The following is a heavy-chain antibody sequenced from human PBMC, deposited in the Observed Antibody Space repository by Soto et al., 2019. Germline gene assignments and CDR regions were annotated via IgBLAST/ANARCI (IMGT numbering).Heavy chain of an antibody. Sequence: TLSLTCTVSGGSISSGGYYWSWIRQHPGKGLEWIGYIYYSGSTYYNPSLKSRVTISVDTSKNQFSLKLSSVTAADTAVYYCARGRYCLTGRCFPNWFDSWGQGALVTVSS. D-gene: IGHD7-27*01. CDR1: GGSISSGGYY. J-gene: IGHJ5*01. V-gene: IGHV4-31*03. CDR2: IYYSGST. CDR3: ARGRYCLTGRCFPNWFDS.